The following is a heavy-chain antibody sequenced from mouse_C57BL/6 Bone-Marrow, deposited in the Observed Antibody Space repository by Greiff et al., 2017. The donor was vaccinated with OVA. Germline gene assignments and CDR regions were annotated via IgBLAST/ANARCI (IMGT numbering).Heavy chain of an antibody. Sequence: QVQLQQPGTELVKPGASVKLSCKASGYTFTSYWMHWVKQRPGQGLEWIGNINPSNGGPNYNEKFKSKATRTVDKSASTAYRQLSSLTSEDSAVYYCARGGDYDYDGGDYWGQGTTLTVSS. J-gene: IGHJ2*01. D-gene: IGHD2-4*01. CDR1: GYTFTSYW. V-gene: IGHV1-53*01. CDR3: ARGGDYDYDGGDY. CDR2: INPSNGGP.